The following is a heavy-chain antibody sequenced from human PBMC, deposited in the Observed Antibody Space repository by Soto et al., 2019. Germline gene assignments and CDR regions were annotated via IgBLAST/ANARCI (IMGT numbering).Heavy chain of an antibody. CDR1: GYTFTSYA. V-gene: IGHV1-3*01. CDR2: INAGNGNT. J-gene: IGHJ3*02. D-gene: IGHD2-8*01. CDR3: ARAVSLDAFDI. Sequence: RASVKVSCKASGYTFTSYAMHWVRQAPGQRLEWMGWINAGNGNTKYSQKFQGRVTITRDTSASTAYMELSSLRSEDTAVYYCARAVSLDAFDIWGQGTMVTVSS.